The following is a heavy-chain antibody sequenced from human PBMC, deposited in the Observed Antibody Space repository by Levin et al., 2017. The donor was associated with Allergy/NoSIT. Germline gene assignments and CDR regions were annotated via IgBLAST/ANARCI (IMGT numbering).Heavy chain of an antibody. Sequence: GESLKISCKGSGYRFTSYWIGWVRQMPGKGLEWMGIIYPGDSDTRYGPSFQGQVTISVDKSISTAYLQWSSLTASDTAMYFCARLGISSRYFDFWGQGTLVTVSS. D-gene: IGHD6-6*01. J-gene: IGHJ4*02. CDR3: ARLGISSRYFDF. CDR1: GYRFTSYW. V-gene: IGHV5-51*01. CDR2: IYPGDSDT.